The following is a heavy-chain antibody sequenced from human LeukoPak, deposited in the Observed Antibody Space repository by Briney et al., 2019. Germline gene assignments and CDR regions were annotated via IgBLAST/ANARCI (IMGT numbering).Heavy chain of an antibody. V-gene: IGHV3-21*03. CDR1: GFTFSTYN. Sequence: PGGSLRLSCAASGFTFSTYNMNWVRQAPGKGLEWVSSISIGNTYIYYADSVKGRFTISRDNAKNSLYLQLNSLRAEDTAVYYCTRVVSVAWSERRPGYYYMDVWGTGTTVTVSS. CDR2: ISIGNTYI. D-gene: IGHD1-1*01. J-gene: IGHJ6*03. CDR3: TRVVSVAWSERRPGYYYMDV.